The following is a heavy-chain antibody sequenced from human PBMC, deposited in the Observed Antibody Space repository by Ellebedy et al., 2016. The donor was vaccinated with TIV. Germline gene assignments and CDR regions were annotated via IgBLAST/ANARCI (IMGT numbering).Heavy chain of an antibody. J-gene: IGHJ4*02. CDR2: ISTSGGST. CDR1: GSTFTNYA. V-gene: IGHV3-23*01. D-gene: IGHD1-26*01. CDR3: VRGAGSYHFDY. Sequence: PGGSLRLSCAASGSTFTNYAMSWVRQAQGKGLEWVSAISTSGGSTYYADSVKGRFTVARDNPKNTLYLQMNSLRAEDTAVYYCVRGAGSYHFDYWGQGTLVTV.